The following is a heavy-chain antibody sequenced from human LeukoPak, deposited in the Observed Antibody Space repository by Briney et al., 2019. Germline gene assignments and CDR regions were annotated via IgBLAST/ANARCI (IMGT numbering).Heavy chain of an antibody. Sequence: SETLSLTCTVSGGSISSGGYYWSWIRQHPGKGLEWIGYIYYSGSTYYNPSLKGRVTISVDTSKNQFSLKLSSVTAADTAVYYCAGGPSNYYGSGSLDVWGQGTTVTVSS. V-gene: IGHV4-31*03. D-gene: IGHD3-10*01. CDR1: GGSISSGGYY. CDR3: AGGPSNYYGSGSLDV. J-gene: IGHJ6*02. CDR2: IYYSGST.